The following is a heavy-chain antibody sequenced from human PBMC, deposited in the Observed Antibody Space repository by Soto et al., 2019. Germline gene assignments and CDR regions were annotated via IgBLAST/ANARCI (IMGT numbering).Heavy chain of an antibody. J-gene: IGHJ6*02. D-gene: IGHD5-18*01. CDR2: IYYSGNT. CDR1: GGSIRSGGYY. Sequence: SETLSLTCTVSGGSIRSGGYYWSWVRQNPRRGLEWIGNIYYSGNTYYNPSLKSRLTISVDTSKNQFSLNLSSVTAADTAVYYCARDRLMATAGTARHYFGLDVWGQGTTVTV. CDR3: ARDRLMATAGTARHYFGLDV. V-gene: IGHV4-31*03.